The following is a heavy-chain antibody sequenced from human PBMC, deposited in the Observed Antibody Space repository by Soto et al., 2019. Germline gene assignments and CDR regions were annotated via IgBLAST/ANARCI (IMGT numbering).Heavy chain of an antibody. Sequence: QVQLMQSGAEVKKPGSSVKVSCKASGGTFTSYAISWVRQAPGQGIEWMGGITPIFGTANYAQKLQGRVKVTVDGSPSTAYMERRSLRSEDTALYYCARSRFSETYYFDYWGQGTLVSVPS. CDR3: ARSRFSETYYFDY. D-gene: IGHD5-12*01. J-gene: IGHJ4*02. CDR2: ITPIFGTA. V-gene: IGHV1-69*01. CDR1: GGTFTSYA.